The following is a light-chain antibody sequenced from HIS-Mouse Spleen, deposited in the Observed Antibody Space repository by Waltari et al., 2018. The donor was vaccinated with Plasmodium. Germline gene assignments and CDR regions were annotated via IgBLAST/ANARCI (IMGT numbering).Light chain of an antibody. Sequence: QSALTQPPSVSGSPGQSVTISCTGTSSDVGGYNYVSWYQQHPGKAPKLMIYEVSKRTSGVPGRFSGSKAASTASLTVSGLQAEDEADYYCSSYAGSNNLVFGGGTKLTVL. V-gene: IGLV2-8*01. CDR2: EVS. CDR3: SSYAGSNNLV. J-gene: IGLJ2*01. CDR1: SSDVGGYNY.